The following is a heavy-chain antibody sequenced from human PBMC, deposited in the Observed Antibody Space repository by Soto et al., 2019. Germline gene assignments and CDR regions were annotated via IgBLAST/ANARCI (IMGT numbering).Heavy chain of an antibody. CDR2: ISGSGGST. Sequence: GGSLRLSCAASGFTFSSYAMSWVRQAPGKGLEWVSAISGSGGSTYYADSVKGRFTISRDNSKNTLYLQMNSRRAEDTAVYYCAKDLRHLVVAARQGYWGQGTLVTVSS. CDR3: AKDLRHLVVAARQGY. CDR1: GFTFSSYA. V-gene: IGHV3-23*01. D-gene: IGHD2-15*01. J-gene: IGHJ4*02.